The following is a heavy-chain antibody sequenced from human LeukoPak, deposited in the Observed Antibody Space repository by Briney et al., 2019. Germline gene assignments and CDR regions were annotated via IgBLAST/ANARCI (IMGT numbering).Heavy chain of an antibody. D-gene: IGHD6-6*01. J-gene: IGHJ3*01. CDR2: MNHSGST. CDR1: GGSFSGYY. V-gene: IGHV4-34*01. CDR3: ARHSSSLD. Sequence: SETLSLTCAVYGGSFSGYYWSWIRQPPGTGQERIGEMNHSGSTNYTPSLKRRVTISVDTSKNQFPLKRSSVIAADTAVYYCARHSSSLDWGQGTMVTVSS.